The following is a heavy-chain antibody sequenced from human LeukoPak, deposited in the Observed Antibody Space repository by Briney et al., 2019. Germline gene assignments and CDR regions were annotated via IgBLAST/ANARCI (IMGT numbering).Heavy chain of an antibody. D-gene: IGHD1-7*01. CDR2: GYYNGNT. CDR1: GGSISWSSHY. Sequence: SETLSLTCTVSGGSISWSSHYWGWIRQSPGKGLEWIGSGYYNGNTFYNPSLNSRVTISIDTSKNRFSLKLSSVTAADTALYYCARRRNYLSHFDYWGQGTLVTVSS. V-gene: IGHV4-39*01. J-gene: IGHJ4*02. CDR3: ARRRNYLSHFDY.